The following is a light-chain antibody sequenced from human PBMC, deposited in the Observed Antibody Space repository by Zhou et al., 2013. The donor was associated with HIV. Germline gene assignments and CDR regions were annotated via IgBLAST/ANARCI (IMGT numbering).Light chain of an antibody. CDR2: AAF. V-gene: IGKV1-39*01. J-gene: IGKJ4*01. Sequence: DIQMTQSPSSLSASVGDRVTITCRASQSISSYLNWYQQKPGKAPKLLIYAAFSLQSGVPSRFSGSGSGTDFTLTISSLQPEDFATYYCQQANSFPRTFGGGTKVEIK. CDR3: QQANSFPRT. CDR1: QSISSY.